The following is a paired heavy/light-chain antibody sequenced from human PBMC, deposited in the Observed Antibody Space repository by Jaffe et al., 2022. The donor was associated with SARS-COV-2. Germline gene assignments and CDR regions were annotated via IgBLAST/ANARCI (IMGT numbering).Light chain of an antibody. J-gene: IGKJ3*01. V-gene: IGKV1-27*01. CDR1: QGISNY. CDR3: QKYDSAPFT. Sequence: DIQMTQSPSSLSASIGDRVTMTCRASQGISNYLAWYQQKPGKAPEPLIYAASALQSGVPSRFSGSGSGTDFTLTISSLQPEDFATYYCQKYDSAPFTFGPGTKVNIK. CDR2: AAS.
Heavy chain of an antibody. D-gene: IGHD2-2*01. CDR2: ISGAGNEI. CDR1: GFTFSNYA. V-gene: IGHV3-23*04. Sequence: EVQLVESGGGLVQPGGSLRLSCAASGFTFSNYALNWVRQAPGKGLEWVSGISGAGNEIFYADSVEGRFTVSRDNSKNTLYLQMNSLRAEDTAVYYCGRQRSTSPSDASDMWGQGTMVTVSS. CDR3: GRQRSTSPSDASDM. J-gene: IGHJ3*02.